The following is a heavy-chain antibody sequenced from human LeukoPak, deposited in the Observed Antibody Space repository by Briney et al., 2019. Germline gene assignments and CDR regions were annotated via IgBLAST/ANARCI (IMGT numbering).Heavy chain of an antibody. CDR3: ARPRTRGYNYGLIY. D-gene: IGHD5-18*01. CDR1: GYIFTSYW. J-gene: IGHJ4*02. Sequence: GESLKISCQGSGYIFTSYWIGWVRQLPGKGLEWMGIIYPGDSNVKYSPSFQGQVTISADNSINTAYLQWSSLKASDTAMYYCARPRTRGYNYGLIYWGQGTLVTVSS. CDR2: IYPGDSNV. V-gene: IGHV5-51*01.